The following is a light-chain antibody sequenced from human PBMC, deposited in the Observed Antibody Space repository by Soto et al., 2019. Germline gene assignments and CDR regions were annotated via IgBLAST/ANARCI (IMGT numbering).Light chain of an antibody. V-gene: IGKV3-15*01. J-gene: IGKJ1*01. CDR3: QQYNNWPPWT. CDR1: QSISGK. Sequence: EIVMTQSPATLCLSPGERATLSCLASQSISGKLAWYQHRPGQAPRLLIYDASIRATGIPARFSGSGSGTVFTLKISSLQSEDFALYYCQQYNNWPPWTVGQGTKVDIK. CDR2: DAS.